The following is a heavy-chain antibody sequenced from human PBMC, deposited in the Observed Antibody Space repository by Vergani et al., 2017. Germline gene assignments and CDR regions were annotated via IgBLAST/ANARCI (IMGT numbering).Heavy chain of an antibody. CDR2: ISYDGSNK. J-gene: IGHJ5*02. Sequence: QVQLVESGGGVVQPGRSLRLSCAASGFTFSSYAMHWVRQAPGKGLEWVAVISYDGSNKYYADSVKGRFTISRDNSKNTLYLQMNSLRAEDTAVYYCARDTLISSSWLPNWFDPWGQGTLVTVSS. V-gene: IGHV3-30-3*01. D-gene: IGHD6-13*01. CDR3: ARDTLISSSWLPNWFDP. CDR1: GFTFSSYA.